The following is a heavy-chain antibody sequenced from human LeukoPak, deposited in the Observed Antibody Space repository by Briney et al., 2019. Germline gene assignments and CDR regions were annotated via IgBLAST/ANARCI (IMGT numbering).Heavy chain of an antibody. V-gene: IGHV3-21*01. CDR1: GFTFSSYW. CDR3: ARETDNTWAYAFDI. D-gene: IGHD1-14*01. Sequence: GGSLRLSCAASGFTFSSYWMSWVRQAPGKGLEWVSSISSSSSYIYYADSVKGRFTISRDNAKNSLYLQMNSLRAEDTAVYYCARETDNTWAYAFDIWGQGTMVTVSS. J-gene: IGHJ3*02. CDR2: ISSSSSYI.